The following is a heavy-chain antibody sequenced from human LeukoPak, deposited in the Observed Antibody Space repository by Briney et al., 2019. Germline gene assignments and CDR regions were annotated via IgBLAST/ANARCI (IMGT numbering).Heavy chain of an antibody. CDR2: ISSSSSYI. J-gene: IGHJ4*02. CDR3: SGIAAAGTFAGY. D-gene: IGHD6-13*01. CDR1: GFTFSSYS. V-gene: IGHV3-21*01. Sequence: GGSLRLSCAASGFTFSSYSMNWVRQAPGKGLEWVSSISSSSSYIYCADSVKGRFTISRDNAKNSLYLQMNSLRAEDTAVYYCSGIAAAGTFAGYWGQGTLVTVSS.